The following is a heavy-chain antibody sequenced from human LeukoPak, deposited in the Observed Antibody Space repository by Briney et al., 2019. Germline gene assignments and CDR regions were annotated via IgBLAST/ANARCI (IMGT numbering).Heavy chain of an antibody. CDR2: INHSGST. CDR1: GESFSGYY. J-gene: IGHJ4*02. CDR3: ARGIVLMVYATFDY. D-gene: IGHD2-8*01. V-gene: IGHV4-34*01. Sequence: SETLSLTCAVYGESFSGYYWSWIRQPPGKGLEWIGEINHSGSTNYNPSLKSRVTISVDTSKNQFSLKLNSVTAAGTAVYYCARGIVLMVYATFDYWGQGTLVTVSS.